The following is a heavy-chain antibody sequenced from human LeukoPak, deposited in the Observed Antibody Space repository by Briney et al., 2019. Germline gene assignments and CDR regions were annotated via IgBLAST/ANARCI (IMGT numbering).Heavy chain of an antibody. CDR3: AKVQVGATILDY. J-gene: IGHJ4*02. D-gene: IGHD1-26*01. CDR1: GFTFSNYA. CDR2: TSGSGGST. Sequence: GVYLRLSCAASGFTFSNYAMNWVRQAPGKGLEWVSATSGSGGSTYYADSVKGRFTISRDNSKNTLYLQMNSLRAEDTAVYYCAKVQVGATILDYWGQGTLVTVSS. V-gene: IGHV3-23*01.